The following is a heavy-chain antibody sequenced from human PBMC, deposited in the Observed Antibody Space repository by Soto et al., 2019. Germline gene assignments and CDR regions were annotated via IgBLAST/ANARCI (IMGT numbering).Heavy chain of an antibody. Sequence: EEQLLESGGGLIQPGGSLRLACAASGFTFSSYAMTWVRQAPGKGLEWVSSISCSDGGTYYADSVKGRLTISRDNSKNTLFLQMNGRSVENTAVYYGVKDDRSLGRRYFDLWGRGTLVTVSS. CDR1: GFTFSSYA. J-gene: IGHJ2*01. CDR3: VKDDRSLGRRYFDL. CDR2: ISCSDGGT. V-gene: IGHV3-23*01. D-gene: IGHD1-26*01.